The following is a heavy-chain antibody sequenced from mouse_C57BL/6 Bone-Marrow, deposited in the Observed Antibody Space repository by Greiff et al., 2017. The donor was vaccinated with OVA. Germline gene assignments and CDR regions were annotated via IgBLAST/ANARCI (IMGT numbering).Heavy chain of an antibody. CDR2: ISAGGSYT. V-gene: IGHV5-4*01. CDR3: ARERGTPYAMDY. D-gene: IGHD3-3*01. CDR1: GFTFSSYA. J-gene: IGHJ4*01. Sequence: EVKLVESGGGLVKPGGSLKLSCAASGFTFSSYAMSWVRQTPEKRLEWVATISAGGSYTYYPDNVKGRFTISRDNAKNNLYLQMSHLKSEDTAMYYCARERGTPYAMDYWGQGTSVTVSS.